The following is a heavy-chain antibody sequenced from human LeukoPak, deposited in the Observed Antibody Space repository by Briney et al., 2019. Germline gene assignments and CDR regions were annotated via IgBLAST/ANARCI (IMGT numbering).Heavy chain of an antibody. V-gene: IGHV4-39*07. D-gene: IGHD2-15*01. Sequence: SETLSLTCTVSGGSISSSSYYWGWIRQPPGKGLEWIGSIYYSGSTYYNPSLKSRVTISVDTSKNQFSLKLSSVTAADTAVYYCARVSYCSGGSCIDYWGQGTLVTVSS. J-gene: IGHJ4*02. CDR2: IYYSGST. CDR3: ARVSYCSGGSCIDY. CDR1: GGSISSSSYY.